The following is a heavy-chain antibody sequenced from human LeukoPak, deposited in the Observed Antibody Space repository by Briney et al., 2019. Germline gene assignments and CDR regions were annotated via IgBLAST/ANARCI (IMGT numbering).Heavy chain of an antibody. CDR1: GFTFSDAW. D-gene: IGHD6-13*01. CDR3: VRQQLVFDC. Sequence: GGSLRLFCAASGFTFSDAWMGWVRQAPGKGLEWVGLIKKKTDGGTTDYAAPVKGRFSISRDDSKDTLYLQMSSLQTEDTAVYYCVRQQLVFDCWGQGTLVTVSS. V-gene: IGHV3-15*01. J-gene: IGHJ4*02. CDR2: IKKKTDGGTT.